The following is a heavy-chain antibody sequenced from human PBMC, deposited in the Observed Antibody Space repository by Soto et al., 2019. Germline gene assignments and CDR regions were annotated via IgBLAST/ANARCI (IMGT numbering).Heavy chain of an antibody. CDR2: ISSSSSYI. D-gene: IGHD6-6*01. Sequence: GGSLRLSCAASGFTFSSYSMNWVRQAPGKGLEWVSSISSSSSYIYYADSVKGRFTISRDNAKNSLYLQMNSLRAEDTAVYYCASLTDCSSSGLGSDAFDIWGQGTMVTVS. CDR1: GFTFSSYS. CDR3: ASLTDCSSSGLGSDAFDI. J-gene: IGHJ3*02. V-gene: IGHV3-21*01.